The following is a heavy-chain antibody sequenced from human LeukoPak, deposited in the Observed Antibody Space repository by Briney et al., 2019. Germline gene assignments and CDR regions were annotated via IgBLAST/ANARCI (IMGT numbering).Heavy chain of an antibody. CDR2: IIPIFGTA. V-gene: IGHV1-69*01. CDR1: GGTFSSYA. D-gene: IGHD2-2*01. Sequence: ASVKVSCKASGGTFSSYAISWVRQAPGQGLEWMGGIIPIFGTANYAQKFQGRVTITADESTSTAYMELSSLRSEDTAVYYCARDAKDIVVVPAAWRGYYYYGMDVWGQGTTVTVSS. J-gene: IGHJ6*02. CDR3: ARDAKDIVVVPAAWRGYYYYGMDV.